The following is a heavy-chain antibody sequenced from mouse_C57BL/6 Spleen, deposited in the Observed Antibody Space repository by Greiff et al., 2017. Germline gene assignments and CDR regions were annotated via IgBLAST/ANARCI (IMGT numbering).Heavy chain of an antibody. D-gene: IGHD2-1*01. V-gene: IGHV1-7*01. J-gene: IGHJ4*01. Sequence: QVQLQQSGAELAKPGASVKLSCKASGYTFTSYWMHWVKQRPGQGLEWIGYINPSSGYTKYNQKFKDKATLTADKSYSTAYMQLSSLTYEDSAVYYCARRGNYVNYYAMDYWGQGTSVTVSS. CDR3: ARRGNYVNYYAMDY. CDR1: GYTFTSYW. CDR2: INPSSGYT.